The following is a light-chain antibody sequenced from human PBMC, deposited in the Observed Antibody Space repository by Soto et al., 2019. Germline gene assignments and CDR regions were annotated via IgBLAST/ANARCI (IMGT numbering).Light chain of an antibody. CDR3: QSYDSSLPYV. J-gene: IGLJ1*01. Sequence: QTVVTQPPSVSGAPGQRVTISCTGSSSNIGAGYDVHWYQQLPGTAPKLLIYGNSNRSSGVPDRFSGSKSGTSASLAITGLQAEDEADYYCQSYDSSLPYVFGTGTKLTVL. V-gene: IGLV1-40*01. CDR1: SSNIGAGYD. CDR2: GNS.